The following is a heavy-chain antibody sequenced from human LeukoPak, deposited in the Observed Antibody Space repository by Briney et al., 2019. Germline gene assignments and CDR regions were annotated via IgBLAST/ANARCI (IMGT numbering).Heavy chain of an antibody. D-gene: IGHD3-22*01. Sequence: PGGSLRLSCAASGFTFSSYWMSWVRQAPGKGLEWVANIKQDGSEKYYVDSVKGRFTISRDNAKNSLYLQMNSLRAEDTAVYYCARDRYYYDSSASEGGDFDYWGQGTLVTVSS. CDR3: ARDRYYYDSSASEGGDFDY. CDR2: IKQDGSEK. V-gene: IGHV3-7*01. CDR1: GFTFSSYW. J-gene: IGHJ4*02.